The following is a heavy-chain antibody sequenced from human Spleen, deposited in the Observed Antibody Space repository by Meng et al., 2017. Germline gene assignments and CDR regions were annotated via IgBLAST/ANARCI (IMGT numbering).Heavy chain of an antibody. CDR2: IIPIFGTA. CDR3: ASVNMLTSDAFDI. V-gene: IGHV1-69*13. Sequence: SVKVSCKASGGTFSSYAISWVRQAPGQGLEWMGGIIPIFGTANYAQKFQGRVTITADESTRTAYMELRSLRSDDTAVYYCASVNMLTSDAFDIWGQGTMVTVSS. CDR1: GGTFSSYA. J-gene: IGHJ3*02. D-gene: IGHD2-8*01.